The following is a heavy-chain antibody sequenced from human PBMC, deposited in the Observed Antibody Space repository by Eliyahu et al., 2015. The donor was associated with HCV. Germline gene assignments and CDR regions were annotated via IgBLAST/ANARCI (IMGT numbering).Heavy chain of an antibody. J-gene: IGHJ4*02. Sequence: QVHLQESVPGLVKPSQTLSLXCXVSXXSLSSGXYYWXWLRQLPGKGLAWIGYINYSGGTHYNPSLKSRLSMSVDTSNNRFSLNLSSVTAADTAVYYCARQRSGTFGRKGTVFFDYWGQGTLVAVSS. CDR1: XXSLSSGXYY. CDR2: INYSGGT. V-gene: IGHV4-31*03. CDR3: ARQRSGTFGRKGTVFFDY. D-gene: IGHD1-14*01.